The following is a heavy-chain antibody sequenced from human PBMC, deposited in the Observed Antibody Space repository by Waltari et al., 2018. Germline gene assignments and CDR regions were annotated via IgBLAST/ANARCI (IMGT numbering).Heavy chain of an antibody. CDR1: GGSFSGYY. Sequence: QVQLQQWGAGLLKPSETLSLTCAVYGGSFSGYYWSWIRQPPGNGLEWIGEINHSGSTNYNPSLKSRVTISVDTSKNQFSLKLSSVTAADTAVYYCARVVVVPAAIRYYYYMDVWGKGTTVTVSS. V-gene: IGHV4-34*01. CDR2: INHSGST. CDR3: ARVVVVPAAIRYYYYMDV. J-gene: IGHJ6*03. D-gene: IGHD2-2*01.